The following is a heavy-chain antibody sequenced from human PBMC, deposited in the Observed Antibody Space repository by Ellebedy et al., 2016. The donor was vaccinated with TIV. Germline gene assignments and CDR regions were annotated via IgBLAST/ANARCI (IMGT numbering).Heavy chain of an antibody. Sequence: GESLKISXAASGFTFNTYSMNWVRQAPGKGLEWVSYISSSSSTIYYADSVKGQFTISRDNSKNTLYLQMNSLRAEDTAVYYCAKDYWGGKYYYDYWGQGTLVTVSS. CDR1: GFTFNTYS. D-gene: IGHD2-21*01. CDR2: ISSSSSTI. V-gene: IGHV3-48*01. J-gene: IGHJ4*02. CDR3: AKDYWGGKYYYDY.